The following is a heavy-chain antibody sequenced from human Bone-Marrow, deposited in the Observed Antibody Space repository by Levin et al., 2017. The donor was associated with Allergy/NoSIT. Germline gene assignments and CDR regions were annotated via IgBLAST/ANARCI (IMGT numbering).Heavy chain of an antibody. J-gene: IGHJ4*02. Sequence: KTSETLSLTCTVSGASVNSHDYYWTWIRQSPGKGLEWIGYIFDGGRTNYNPSLKSRLTMSIDTSKNQFSLRLDSVTAADTAVYFCARVTDDDYHQFDSWGQGTLVTVSS. CDR1: GASVNSHDYY. CDR2: IFDGGRT. D-gene: IGHD4-17*01. V-gene: IGHV4-30-4*01. CDR3: ARVTDDDYHQFDS.